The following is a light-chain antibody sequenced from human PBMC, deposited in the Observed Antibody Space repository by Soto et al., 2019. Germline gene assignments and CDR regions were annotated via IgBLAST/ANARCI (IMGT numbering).Light chain of an antibody. V-gene: IGKV3-15*01. CDR1: QRVSSD. CDR3: QQYNNWPPGT. J-gene: IGKJ1*01. CDR2: SAS. Sequence: EIVMTQSPATLSVSPGERATLSCRASQRVSSDLAWYQQKPGQAPRLLIYSASTRATGIPAGFSGSGSGTEFTLTISSLQSEDFAVYYCQQYNNWPPGTFGQGTKVEVK.